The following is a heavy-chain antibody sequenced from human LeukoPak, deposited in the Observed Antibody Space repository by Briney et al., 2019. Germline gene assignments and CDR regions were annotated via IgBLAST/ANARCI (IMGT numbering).Heavy chain of an antibody. CDR1: GYSFTNYG. V-gene: IGHV1-18*01. Sequence: ASVKVSCKASGYSFTNYGIIWVRQTPGQGLQWMGWISAHSGNTNYAQKLQGRVTLTTDTSTSTVYMELRSLTSDDTAVYYCAGAETTLLLNYWGQGTLVTVSS. D-gene: IGHD4-11*01. CDR3: AGAETTLLLNY. J-gene: IGHJ4*02. CDR2: ISAHSGNT.